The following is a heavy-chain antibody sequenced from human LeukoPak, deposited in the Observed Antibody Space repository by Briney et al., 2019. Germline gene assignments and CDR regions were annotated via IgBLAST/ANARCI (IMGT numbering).Heavy chain of an antibody. V-gene: IGHV4-34*01. CDR3: ERNSVVPAATDYYYYGMDV. CDR2: INHSGST. D-gene: IGHD2-2*01. CDR1: GGSFSGYC. Sequence: SSETLSLTCAVYGGSFSGYCWSWIRQPPGKGPEWIGEINHSGSTNYNPSLKSRVTISVDTSKNQFSLKLSSVTAADTAVYYCERNSVVPAATDYYYYGMDVWGQGTTVTVSS. J-gene: IGHJ6*02.